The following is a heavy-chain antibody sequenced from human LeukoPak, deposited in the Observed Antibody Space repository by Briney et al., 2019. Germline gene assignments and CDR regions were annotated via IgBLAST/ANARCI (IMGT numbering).Heavy chain of an antibody. CDR1: GGSISSYY. Sequence: KTSETLSLTCTVSGGSISSYYWSWIRQPPGKGLEWIGYIYYSGSTNYNPSLKSRVTISVDTSKNQFSLKLSSVTAADTAVYYCAREPQLTLTDAFDIWGQGTMVTVSS. CDR2: IYYSGST. D-gene: IGHD1-14*01. J-gene: IGHJ3*02. CDR3: AREPQLTLTDAFDI. V-gene: IGHV4-59*12.